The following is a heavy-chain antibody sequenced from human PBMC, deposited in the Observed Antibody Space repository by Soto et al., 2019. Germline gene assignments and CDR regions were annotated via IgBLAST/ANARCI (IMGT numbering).Heavy chain of an antibody. V-gene: IGHV4-34*01. Sequence: ETLSLTCAVYGGSFSGYYWSWIRQPPGKGLEWIGEINHSGSTNYNPSLKSRVTISVDTSKNQFSLKLSSVTAADTAVYYCARSPLGAACFDPWGQGTLVTVSS. CDR2: INHSGST. CDR1: GGSFSGYY. D-gene: IGHD2-15*01. CDR3: ARSPLGAACFDP. J-gene: IGHJ5*02.